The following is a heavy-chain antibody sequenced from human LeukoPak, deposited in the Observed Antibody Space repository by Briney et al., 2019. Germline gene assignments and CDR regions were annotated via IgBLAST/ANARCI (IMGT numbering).Heavy chain of an antibody. D-gene: IGHD4-23*01. V-gene: IGHV4-59*12. Sequence: PSETLSLTCTVSGGSISSYYWSWIRQPPGKGLEWIGYIYYSGSTNYNPSLKSRVTISVDTSKNQFSLKLSSVTAADTAAYYCASGVVTPRASLSDYWGQGTLVTVSS. J-gene: IGHJ4*02. CDR2: IYYSGST. CDR3: ASGVVTPRASLSDY. CDR1: GGSISSYY.